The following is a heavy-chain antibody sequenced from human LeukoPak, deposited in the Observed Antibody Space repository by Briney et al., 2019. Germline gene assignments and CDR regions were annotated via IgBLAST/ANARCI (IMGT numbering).Heavy chain of an antibody. Sequence: ASVKVSCKASGYSFTDKYMHWVRQAPGQGLEWMGWINLNSGGTNFAQNFQGRVTMTRDTSISTAYMELSRLRSDDTAVYYCARDSHYDFWSGATYYFDYWGQGTLITVSS. V-gene: IGHV1-2*02. CDR3: ARDSHYDFWSGATYYFDY. D-gene: IGHD3-3*01. CDR1: GYSFTDKY. CDR2: INLNSGGT. J-gene: IGHJ4*02.